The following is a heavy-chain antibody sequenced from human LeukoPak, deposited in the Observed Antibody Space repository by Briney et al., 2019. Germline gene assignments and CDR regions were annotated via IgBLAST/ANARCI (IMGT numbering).Heavy chain of an antibody. V-gene: IGHV3-21*01. CDR1: GFTFSSYS. D-gene: IGHD3-9*01. CDR3: ARDREYYDILTGRGDAFDI. J-gene: IGHJ3*02. CDR2: ISSSSSYI. Sequence: GGSLRLSCAASGFTFSSYSMNWVRQAPGKGLEWVSSISSSSSYIYYADSVKGRFTISRDNAKNSLYLQMNSLRAGDTAVYYCARDREYYDILTGRGDAFDIWGQGTMVTVSS.